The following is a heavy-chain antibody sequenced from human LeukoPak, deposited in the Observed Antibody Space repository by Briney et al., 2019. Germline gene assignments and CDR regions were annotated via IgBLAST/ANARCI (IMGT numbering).Heavy chain of an antibody. D-gene: IGHD4-17*01. CDR3: TRLTIDYGDYMDGFDI. J-gene: IGHJ3*02. V-gene: IGHV3-73*01. Sequence: GGSLRLSCAASGLTFSGSAMHWVRQASGKGLEWIGRIRSRTHDYATAYPESVKGRFTISRDDLKNTAYLQMNSLKTEDTAVYYCTRLTIDYGDYMDGFDIWGQGTMVTVSS. CDR1: GLTFSGSA. CDR2: IRSRTHDYAT.